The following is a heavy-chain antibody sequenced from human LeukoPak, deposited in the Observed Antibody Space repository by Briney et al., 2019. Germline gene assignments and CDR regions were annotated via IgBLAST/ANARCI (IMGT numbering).Heavy chain of an antibody. Sequence: PSETLSLTCTVSGGSISSSSYYWGWIRQPPGKGLEWIGSIYYSGSTYYNPSLKSRVTTSVDTSKNQFSLKLSSVTAADTAVYYCARDYPTVTDAFDIWGQGTMVTVSS. D-gene: IGHD4-17*01. CDR2: IYYSGST. CDR1: GGSISSSSYY. J-gene: IGHJ3*02. V-gene: IGHV4-39*07. CDR3: ARDYPTVTDAFDI.